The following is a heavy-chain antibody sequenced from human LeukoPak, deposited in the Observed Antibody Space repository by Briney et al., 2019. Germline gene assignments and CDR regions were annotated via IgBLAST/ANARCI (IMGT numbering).Heavy chain of an antibody. CDR1: GGSFSGYY. CDR3: ARSPSWYCSSTSCYPDY. D-gene: IGHD2-2*01. CDR2: INHSGST. Sequence: SETLSLTCAVYGGSFSGYYWSWIRQPPGKGLEWIGEINHSGSTNYNPSLKSRVTISVDTSKSQFSLKLSSVTAADTAVYYCARSPSWYCSSTSCYPDYWGQGTLVTVSS. V-gene: IGHV4-34*01. J-gene: IGHJ4*02.